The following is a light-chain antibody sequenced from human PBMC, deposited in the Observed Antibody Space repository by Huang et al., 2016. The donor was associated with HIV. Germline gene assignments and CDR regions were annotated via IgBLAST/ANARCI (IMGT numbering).Light chain of an antibody. CDR2: DSS. CDR3: QQYNNWPPLT. Sequence: EIVMTQSPATRSVSPGERVTLSCRASQCVSIGLAWYQQKPGQAPRLVIYDSSTRATGIPTRFSGSGSGTEFTLTISSLQSEDFAVYYCQQYNNWPPLTFGGGTKVEIK. J-gene: IGKJ4*01. V-gene: IGKV3-15*01. CDR1: QCVSIG.